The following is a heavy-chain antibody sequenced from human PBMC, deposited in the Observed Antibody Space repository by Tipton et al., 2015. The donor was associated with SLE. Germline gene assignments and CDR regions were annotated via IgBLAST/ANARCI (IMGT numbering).Heavy chain of an antibody. V-gene: IGHV1-18*01. Sequence: QLVQSGGEVKKPGASVKVSCKASGYTFTSSGISWVRQAPGQGLEWMGWISVYHGVTNYAQRFQGRVTMTTDTSTSTAYMELRSLRSDDTAVDYCARSIVATTDFDYWGQGTLVTVSS. J-gene: IGHJ4*02. CDR3: ARSIVATTDFDY. D-gene: IGHD5-12*01. CDR2: ISVYHGVT. CDR1: GYTFTSSG.